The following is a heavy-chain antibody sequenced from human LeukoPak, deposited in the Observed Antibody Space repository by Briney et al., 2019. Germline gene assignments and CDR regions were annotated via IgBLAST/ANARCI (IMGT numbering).Heavy chain of an antibody. CDR3: ARGVITMVRGPGNAFDI. V-gene: IGHV3-48*03. CDR1: GFTFSSYE. J-gene: IGHJ3*02. D-gene: IGHD3-10*01. CDR2: ISSSGSTI. Sequence: GGSLRLSCAASGFTFSSYEMNWVRQAPGKGLEWVSYISSSGSTIYYADSVKGRSTISRDNAKNSLYLQMNSLRAEDTAVYYCARGVITMVRGPGNAFDIWGQGTMVTVSS.